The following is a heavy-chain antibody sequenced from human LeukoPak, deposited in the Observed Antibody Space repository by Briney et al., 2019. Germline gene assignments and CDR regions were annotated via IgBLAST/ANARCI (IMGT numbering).Heavy chain of an antibody. CDR3: TKEQLGFYDY. D-gene: IGHD1-1*01. J-gene: IGHJ4*02. V-gene: IGHV3-23*01. CDR1: GFTFSNYV. Sequence: GGSLRLSCAGSGFTFSNYVMSWVRQAPGKGLEWASVISDSDDYIKYADSVKGRFTISRDDSKNTVYLQMSSLRAEDTAIYYCTKEQLGFYDYWGQGTLVTVSS. CDR2: ISDSDDYI.